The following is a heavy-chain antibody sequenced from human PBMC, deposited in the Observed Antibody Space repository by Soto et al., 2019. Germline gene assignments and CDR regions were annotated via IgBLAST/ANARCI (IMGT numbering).Heavy chain of an antibody. CDR3: AAWIFYYGMDV. V-gene: IGHV5-51*01. Sequence: GASLIACWACCGSTFTHYWIGWVRQMSGKGLEWMEIIDTGDSDTKYNPPFQGQVTISADKSITATCLQWSSLKASDTAIFYCAAWIFYYGMDVWGQGTTVTVSS. D-gene: IGHD1-1*01. CDR2: IDTGDSDT. J-gene: IGHJ6*02. CDR1: GSTFTHYW.